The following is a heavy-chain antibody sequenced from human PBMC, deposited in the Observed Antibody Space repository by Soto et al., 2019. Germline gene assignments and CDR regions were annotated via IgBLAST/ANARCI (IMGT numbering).Heavy chain of an antibody. Sequence: SETLSLTCAVYGGSLSGYYWSWVRQPPGKGLEWIGEINHSGTTNYNPSLKTRVTISVDTSKSQISLNLTSVTAADTAVYYCAGETSDYDFLTAPTTFDIWGQGTVVTVSS. CDR2: INHSGTT. D-gene: IGHD3-9*01. CDR1: GGSLSGYY. V-gene: IGHV4-34*01. J-gene: IGHJ3*02. CDR3: AGETSDYDFLTAPTTFDI.